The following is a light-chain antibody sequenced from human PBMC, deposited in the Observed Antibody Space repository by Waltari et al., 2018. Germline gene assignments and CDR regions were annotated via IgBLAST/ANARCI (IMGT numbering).Light chain of an antibody. J-gene: IGKJ4*02. Sequence: DIVMTQTPLSLSVTPGQPASISCRSSQSLLHCDGRTHLYWYLQRPGQSPQLLIYAVSSRFSGVPDRVRGSGSGTDFTLKISRLEADDVGVSYCMQGIQVPTFGRGTKVEIK. CDR2: AVS. V-gene: IGKV2-29*03. CDR1: QSLLHCDGRTH. CDR3: MQGIQVPT.